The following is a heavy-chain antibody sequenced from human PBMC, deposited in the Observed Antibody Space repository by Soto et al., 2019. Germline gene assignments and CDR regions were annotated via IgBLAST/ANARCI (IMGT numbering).Heavy chain of an antibody. CDR2: ISYDGSNK. CDR1: GFTFSSYG. J-gene: IGHJ4*02. Sequence: QVQLVESGGGVVQPGRSLRLSCAASGFTFSSYGMHWVRQAPGKGLEWVAVISYDGSNKYYADSVKGRFTISRDNSKNTLYLQMNSLRAEDTAVYYCAKASASIAVAGIPNYWFDYWGQGTLVTVSS. CDR3: AKASASIAVAGIPNYWFDY. D-gene: IGHD6-19*01. V-gene: IGHV3-30*18.